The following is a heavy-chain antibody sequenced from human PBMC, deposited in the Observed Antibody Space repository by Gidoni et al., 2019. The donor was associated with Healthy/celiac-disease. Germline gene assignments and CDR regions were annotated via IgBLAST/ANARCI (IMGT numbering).Heavy chain of an antibody. D-gene: IGHD2-21*02. V-gene: IGHV1-18*01. Sequence: QVQLVQSGAEVKKPGASVKVYCKADGYTFTSYGISGVRQPPGQGLEWMGWISAYNGSTNYTLKLQGRVTMTADTSTSTAYMELRSLVSDGTTLYYCARSVCGGDWYYDYWGHGTLVTVSS. J-gene: IGHJ4*01. CDR3: ARSVCGGDWYYDY. CDR1: GYTFTSYG. CDR2: ISAYNGST.